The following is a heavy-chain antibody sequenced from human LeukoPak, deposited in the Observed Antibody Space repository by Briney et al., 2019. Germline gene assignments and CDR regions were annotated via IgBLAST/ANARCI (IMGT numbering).Heavy chain of an antibody. CDR2: INWNGGST. CDR1: GLTFDDYG. CDR3: ARRFFSGSYYRIDY. J-gene: IGHJ4*02. V-gene: IGHV3-20*04. D-gene: IGHD1-26*01. Sequence: GGSLRLSCAASGLTFDDYGMSWVRQAPGKGLEWVSGINWNGGSTGYADSVKGRFTISRDNAKNSLYLQMDSLRAEDTAVYFCARRFFSGSYYRIDYWGQGTLVTVSS.